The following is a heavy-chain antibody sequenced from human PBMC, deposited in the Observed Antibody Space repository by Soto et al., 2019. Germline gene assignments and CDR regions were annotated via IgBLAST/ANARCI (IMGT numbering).Heavy chain of an antibody. CDR2: ISGDGIST. D-gene: IGHD4-17*01. V-gene: IGHV3-23*01. Sequence: EVQLLESGGGLEQPGGSLRLSCAVSGFTFSSFAMTWVRQAPGKGLEWVSGISGDGISTYYTDSVKGRFTISRDNSNNTLYLQMNSLTVEDTAVYFCAREVWMTVTTDACDHYYYDGMAVWGQGTTVTVSS. J-gene: IGHJ6*02. CDR1: GFTFSSFA. CDR3: AREVWMTVTTDACDHYYYDGMAV.